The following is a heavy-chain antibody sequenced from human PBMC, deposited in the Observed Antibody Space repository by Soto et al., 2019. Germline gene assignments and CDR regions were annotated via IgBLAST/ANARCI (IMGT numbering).Heavy chain of an antibody. D-gene: IGHD2-2*01. V-gene: IGHV1-69*02. CDR3: ASLVVVVPAAMPTDY. Sequence: SVKVSCKASGGTFSSYTISWVRQAPGQRLEWKGKIIPILGIANYAQKFQGRVTITADKSTSTAYMELSSLRSEDTAVYYCASLVVVVPAAMPTDYWGQGTLVTVSS. J-gene: IGHJ4*02. CDR2: IIPILGIA. CDR1: GGTFSSYT.